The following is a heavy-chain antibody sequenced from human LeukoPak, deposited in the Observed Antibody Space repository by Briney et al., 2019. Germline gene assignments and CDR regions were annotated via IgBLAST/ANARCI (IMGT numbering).Heavy chain of an antibody. CDR2: ISSSSSYT. J-gene: IGHJ4*02. CDR3: AREASARYSSPGDY. Sequence: GGSLRLSRAASGFTFSDHYMSWIRQAPGKGLEWVSYISSSSSYTNYADSVKGRFTISRDNAKNSLYLQMNSLRAEDTAVYYCAREASARYSSPGDYWGQGTLVTVSS. D-gene: IGHD5-18*01. V-gene: IGHV3-11*05. CDR1: GFTFSDHY.